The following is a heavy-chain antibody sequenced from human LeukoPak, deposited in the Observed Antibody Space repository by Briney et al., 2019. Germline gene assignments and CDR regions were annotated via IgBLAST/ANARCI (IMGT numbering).Heavy chain of an antibody. CDR1: GFTFSSYS. D-gene: IGHD5-12*01. CDR2: ISCSSIYI. Sequence: GGSLRLSCAASGFTFSSYSMNWVRQAPGKGLEWVSSISCSSIYIYYADSVKGRFTISRDNARNSLYLQMNSLRAEDTAIYYCASQDRGGYDGPVDYWGQGTLVTVSS. V-gene: IGHV3-21*01. J-gene: IGHJ4*02. CDR3: ASQDRGGYDGPVDY.